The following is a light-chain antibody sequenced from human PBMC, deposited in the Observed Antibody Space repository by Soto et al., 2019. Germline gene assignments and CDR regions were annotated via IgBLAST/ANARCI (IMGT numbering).Light chain of an antibody. CDR2: GAS. Sequence: EIVMTQSPATLSVSPGERATLSCRASQSVSSNLAWYQQTPGQAPRLLIYGASTRATGIPARFSGSGSGTEFTLTISSLQSEDFAVYYCQQYNNWPPPITFGQGTRREIK. J-gene: IGKJ5*01. CDR1: QSVSSN. V-gene: IGKV3-15*01. CDR3: QQYNNWPPPIT.